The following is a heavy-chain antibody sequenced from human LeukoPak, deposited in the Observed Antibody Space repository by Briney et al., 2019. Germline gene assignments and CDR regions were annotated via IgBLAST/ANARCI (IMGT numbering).Heavy chain of an antibody. J-gene: IGHJ4*02. CDR2: ISGSGGGT. D-gene: IGHD1-26*01. V-gene: IGHV3-23*01. CDR1: GFTLNSYA. CDR3: AKDLGRYRNNYFDY. Sequence: GGSLRLSCAASGFTLNSYAMSWVRQAPEKGLEWVATISGSGGGTYYADSVKGRFTISRDDSKNTLYLQMNSLRAEDTAVYYCAKDLGRYRNNYFDYWGQGTLVTVSS.